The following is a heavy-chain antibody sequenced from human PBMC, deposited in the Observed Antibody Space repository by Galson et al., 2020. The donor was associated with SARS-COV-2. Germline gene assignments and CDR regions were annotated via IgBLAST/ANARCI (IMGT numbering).Heavy chain of an antibody. CDR1: GGSFSGYY. D-gene: IGHD2-2*01. Sequence: SQASETLSLTCAVYGGSFSGYYWSWIRQPPGKGLEWIGEINHSGSTNYNPSLKSRVTISVDTSKNQFSLKLSSVTAADTAVYYCARSQRVVPAAHAGGYYYGMDVWGQGTTVTVSS. V-gene: IGHV4-34*01. CDR2: INHSGST. J-gene: IGHJ6*02. CDR3: ARSQRVVPAAHAGGYYYGMDV.